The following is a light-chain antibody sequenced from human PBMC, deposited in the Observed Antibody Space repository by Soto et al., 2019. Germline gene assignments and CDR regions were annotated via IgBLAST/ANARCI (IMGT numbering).Light chain of an antibody. CDR1: QYINTR. Sequence: EIVLTQSPATLSSFPGDRVTLSCRASQYINTRLAWYQHRPGQSPRLLIYQTSLRAAGIPARFSASGSGTDFTLTISSLEPEDFAVYYCQQRSNWPPSFTFGPGTKVDIK. CDR2: QTS. J-gene: IGKJ3*01. CDR3: QQRSNWPPSFT. V-gene: IGKV3-11*01.